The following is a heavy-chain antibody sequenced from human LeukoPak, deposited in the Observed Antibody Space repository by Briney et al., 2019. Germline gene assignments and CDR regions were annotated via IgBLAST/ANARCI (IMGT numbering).Heavy chain of an antibody. CDR3: VRTSSAWYVFDN. J-gene: IGHJ4*02. D-gene: IGHD6-19*01. CDR1: GFTFSSYW. V-gene: IGHV3-74*01. CDR2: INSDGSNT. Sequence: PGGSLRLSCAASGFTFSSYWMHWVRQAPGKGLVWVSRINSDGSNTGYADSVKGRFTISRDNAENTLYLKMNSLRAEDTAVCYCVRTSSAWYVFDNWGQGTLVIVSS.